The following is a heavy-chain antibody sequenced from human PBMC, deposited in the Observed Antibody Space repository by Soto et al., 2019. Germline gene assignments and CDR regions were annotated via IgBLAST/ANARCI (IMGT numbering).Heavy chain of an antibody. D-gene: IGHD6-19*01. Sequence: SVKVSCKACGGTFSSYAISWVRQAPGQGLEWMAGMIPIFGTANYAQKFQGRVTITADKSTSTAYMELSSLRSEDTAVYYCERGQPDSSGWYRGGKDSLDPCGRWTLVTVSS. CDR3: ERGQPDSSGWYRGGKDSLDP. J-gene: IGHJ5*02. CDR2: MIPIFGTA. V-gene: IGHV1-69*06. CDR1: GGTFSSYA.